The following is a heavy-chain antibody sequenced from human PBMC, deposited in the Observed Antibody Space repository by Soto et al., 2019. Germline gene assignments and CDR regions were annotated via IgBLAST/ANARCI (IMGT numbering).Heavy chain of an antibody. CDR3: AKYYDFWSGYQPFDY. CDR1: GFTFSSYW. J-gene: IGHJ4*02. CDR2: IKQDGSEK. V-gene: IGHV3-7*01. D-gene: IGHD3-3*01. Sequence: GGSLRLSCAASGFTFSSYWMSWVRQAPGKGLEWVANIKQDGSEKYYVDSVKGRFTISRDNAKNSLYLQMNSLRAEDTAVYYCAKYYDFWSGYQPFDYWGQGTLVTVSS.